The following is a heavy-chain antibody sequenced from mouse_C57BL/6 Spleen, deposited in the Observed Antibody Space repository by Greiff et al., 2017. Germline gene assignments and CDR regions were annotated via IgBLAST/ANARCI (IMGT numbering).Heavy chain of an antibody. CDR2: IDPSDSET. J-gene: IGHJ1*03. Sequence: QVQLQQPGAELVRPGSSVKLSCKASGYTFTSYWMHWVKQRPIQGLEWIGNIDPSDSETHYNQKFKDKATLTVDKSSSTAYMQLSSLTSEDSAVYYCARYYGSSPYWYVDVWGTGTTVTVSS. D-gene: IGHD1-1*01. V-gene: IGHV1-52*01. CDR3: ARYYGSSPYWYVDV. CDR1: GYTFTSYW.